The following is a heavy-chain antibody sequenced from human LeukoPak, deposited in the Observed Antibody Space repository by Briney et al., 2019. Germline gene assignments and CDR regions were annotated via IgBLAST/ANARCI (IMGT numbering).Heavy chain of an antibody. Sequence: GGSLRLSCAASGFTFTNAWMNWVRQPPGKGLEWVGRIFSKTDGGATDYAAPVKGRFIISRDDSKNTLYMQMNSLPTEDTAVYYCTDWDAARFDYWGQGSLVTVSS. CDR3: TDWDAARFDY. V-gene: IGHV3-15*01. D-gene: IGHD1-1*01. J-gene: IGHJ4*02. CDR1: GFTFTNAW. CDR2: IFSKTDGGAT.